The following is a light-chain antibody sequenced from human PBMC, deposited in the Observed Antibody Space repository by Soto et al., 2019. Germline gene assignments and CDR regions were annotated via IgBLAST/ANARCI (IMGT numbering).Light chain of an antibody. CDR3: QQTYSELVYT. CDR2: AVS. J-gene: IGKJ2*01. CDR1: QSIFNY. V-gene: IGKV1-39*01. Sequence: DIQMTQSPSSLSASVGDRVTITCRSSQSIFNYLNWYQQKPGKAPEVLIYAVSSLQIGVPSRVAGSGSGTDFTLTITDLRTEDSATYYCQQTYSELVYTFGRGTKLEIK.